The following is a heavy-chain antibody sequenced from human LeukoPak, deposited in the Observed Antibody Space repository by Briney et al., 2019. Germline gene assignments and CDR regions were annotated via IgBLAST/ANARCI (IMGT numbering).Heavy chain of an antibody. V-gene: IGHV1-24*01. J-gene: IGHJ4*02. D-gene: IGHD3-22*01. Sequence: ASVKVSCKVSGYTLTELSMHWVRQAPGKGLEWMGGFDPEDGETFYAQKFQGRVTMTEDTSTDTAYMELSSLRSEDTAVYYCATGGGYDSSGYLRLWGQGTLVTVSS. CDR3: ATGGGYDSSGYLRL. CDR1: GYTLTELS. CDR2: FDPEDGET.